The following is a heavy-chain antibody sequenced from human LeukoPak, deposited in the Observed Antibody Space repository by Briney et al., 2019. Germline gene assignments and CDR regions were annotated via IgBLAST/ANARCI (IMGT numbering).Heavy chain of an antibody. D-gene: IGHD3-16*02. CDR1: GFTFSSYS. Sequence: GGSLRLSCAASGFTFSSYSMNWVRQAPGKRLEWVSSISSSSSYIYYADSVKGRFTISRDNAKNSLYLQMNSLRAEDTAVYYCARSYDYVWGSYRYTGWYFDLWGRGTLVTVSS. J-gene: IGHJ2*01. CDR3: ARSYDYVWGSYRYTGWYFDL. V-gene: IGHV3-21*01. CDR2: ISSSSSYI.